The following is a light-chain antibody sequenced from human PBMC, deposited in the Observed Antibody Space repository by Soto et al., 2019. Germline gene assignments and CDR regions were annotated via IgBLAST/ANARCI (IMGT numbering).Light chain of an antibody. CDR1: QSIATW. CDR3: QQYTTYSPRT. Sequence: DIQMTQSPSTLSASVGDAVSITCRASQSIATWLAWYQQKPGKAPNLLIYKASILESGVPSTFSGSGSGTVFTLTISSLQPDDFASYYCQQYTTYSPRTFGQGTKVDIK. J-gene: IGKJ1*01. V-gene: IGKV1-5*03. CDR2: KAS.